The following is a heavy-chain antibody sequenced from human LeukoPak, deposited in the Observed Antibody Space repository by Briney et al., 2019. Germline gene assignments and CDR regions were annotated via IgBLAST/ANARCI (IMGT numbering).Heavy chain of an antibody. CDR2: IIPIFGTA. D-gene: IGHD5-12*01. CDR1: GGTFSSYA. J-gene: IGHJ4*02. CDR3: ARGAVGGYSGYDPDREGYYFDY. V-gene: IGHV1-69*13. Sequence: SVKVSCKASGGTFSSYAISWVRQAPGQGLEWMGGIIPIFGTANYAQKFQGRVTITADDSTSTAYMELSSLRSEDTAVYYCARGAVGGYSGYDPDREGYYFDYWGQGTLVTVSS.